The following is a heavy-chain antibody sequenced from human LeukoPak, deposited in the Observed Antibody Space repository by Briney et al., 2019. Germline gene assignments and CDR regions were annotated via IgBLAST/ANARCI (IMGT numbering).Heavy chain of an antibody. CDR3: ARDSRHCSSTSCSSVGAFDI. Sequence: PSETLSLTCTVSGGSISSYYWTWIRQPAGKGLEWIGRIYTSGSTNYNPSLKSRVTMSVDTSKNQFSLKLSSVTAADTAVYYCARDSRHCSSTSCSSVGAFDIWGQGTMVTVSS. J-gene: IGHJ3*02. V-gene: IGHV4-4*07. CDR2: IYTSGST. CDR1: GGSISSYY. D-gene: IGHD2-2*01.